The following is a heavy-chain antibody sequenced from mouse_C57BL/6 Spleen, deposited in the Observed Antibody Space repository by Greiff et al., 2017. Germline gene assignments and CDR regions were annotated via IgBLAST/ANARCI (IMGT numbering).Heavy chain of an antibody. V-gene: IGHV14-2*01. CDR3: AREIYYYGSRRDYFDY. D-gene: IGHD1-1*01. J-gene: IGHJ2*01. CDR2: IDPEDGET. Sequence: VQLQQSGAELVKPGASVKLSCTASGFNIKDYYMHWVKQRTEQGLEWIGRIDPEDGETKYAPKFPGKATITADTSSNTAYLQLSSLTSEDTAVYYCAREIYYYGSRRDYFDYWGQGTTLTVSS. CDR1: GFNIKDYY.